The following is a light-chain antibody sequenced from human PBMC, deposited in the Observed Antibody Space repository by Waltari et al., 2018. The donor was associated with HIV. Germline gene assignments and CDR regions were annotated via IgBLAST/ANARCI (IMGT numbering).Light chain of an antibody. CDR1: QSIGTS. CDR3: LQSTIFPYT. Sequence: EIVLTQSPDFQSVTPGEKVTITCRASQSIGTSLHWYQQKPDQSPNLLSKFASQSFSVVPSRFSGSGSGTDFTLTINSLEAEDAATYYCLQSTIFPYTFGQGTKLEIK. J-gene: IGKJ2*01. V-gene: IGKV6-21*01. CDR2: FAS.